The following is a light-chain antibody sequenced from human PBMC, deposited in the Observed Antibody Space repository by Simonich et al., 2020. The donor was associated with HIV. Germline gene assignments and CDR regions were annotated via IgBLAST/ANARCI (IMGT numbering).Light chain of an antibody. J-gene: IGKJ2*01. Sequence: DIQMTQSPSTLSASVGDRVTITCRASQSSSNWLAWYQQKPGKAPKLLMYKASSLESGVPSRFSGSGSGTEFTLTISSLQPDDFATYYCQQYNSYSYTFGQGTKLEIK. CDR3: QQYNSYSYT. CDR2: KAS. CDR1: QSSSNW. V-gene: IGKV1-5*03.